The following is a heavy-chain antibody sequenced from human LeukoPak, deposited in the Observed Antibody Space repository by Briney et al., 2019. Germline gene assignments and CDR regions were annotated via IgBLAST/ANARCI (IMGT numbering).Heavy chain of an antibody. CDR3: ARGRAAYCGGDCYNDY. V-gene: IGHV3-48*03. J-gene: IGHJ4*02. CDR2: ISSSGSTI. CDR1: GFTFSSYE. D-gene: IGHD2-21*02. Sequence: GGSLRLSCAASGFTFSSYEMNWVRQAPGKGVEWVSYISSSGSTIYYADSVKGRFTISRDNAKNSLYLQMNSLRAEDTAVYYCARGRAAYCGGDCYNDYWGQGTLVTVSS.